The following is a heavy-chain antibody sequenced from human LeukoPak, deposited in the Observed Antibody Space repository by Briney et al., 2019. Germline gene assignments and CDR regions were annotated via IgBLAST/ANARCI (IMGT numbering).Heavy chain of an antibody. CDR3: ARDRGVDYCSGGSCSHYYYYMDV. V-gene: IGHV1-2*02. CDR2: INPNSGGT. CDR1: GYTFTSYA. J-gene: IGHJ6*03. Sequence: ASVKVSCKASGYTFTSYAMHWVRQAPGQGLEWMGWINPNSGGTNYAQKFQGRVTMTRDTSISTAYMELSRLRSDDTAVYYCARDRGVDYCSGGSCSHYYYYMDVWGKGTTVTISS. D-gene: IGHD2-15*01.